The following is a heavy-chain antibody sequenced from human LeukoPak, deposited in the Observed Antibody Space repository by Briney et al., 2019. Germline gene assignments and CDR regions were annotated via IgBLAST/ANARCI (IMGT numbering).Heavy chain of an antibody. D-gene: IGHD6-25*01. J-gene: IGHJ6*03. CDR2: IGTSSTTI. CDR1: GFIFKKYW. V-gene: IGHV3-48*01. Sequence: PGGSLRLSCAASGFIFKKYWMNWVRQPPGKGLEWVSNIGTSSTTIYYADSVKGRFTISRDNAKNSLYLQMNSLRADDTAVYYCARFAAGGSYYYYMDVWGKGTTVTVSS. CDR3: ARFAAGGSYYYYMDV.